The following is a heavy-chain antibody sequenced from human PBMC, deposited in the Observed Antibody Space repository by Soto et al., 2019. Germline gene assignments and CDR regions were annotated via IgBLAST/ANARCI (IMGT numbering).Heavy chain of an antibody. V-gene: IGHV4-61*01. D-gene: IGHD1-26*01. CDR2: IYYSGST. Sequence: PSETLSLTCTVSGGSVSSGSYYWSWIRQPPGKGLEWIGYIYYSGSTNYNPSLKSRVTISVDTSKNQFSLKLSSVTAADTAVYYCAREEELYGMDVWGQGTTVTVS. CDR3: AREEELYGMDV. J-gene: IGHJ6*02. CDR1: GGSVSSGSYY.